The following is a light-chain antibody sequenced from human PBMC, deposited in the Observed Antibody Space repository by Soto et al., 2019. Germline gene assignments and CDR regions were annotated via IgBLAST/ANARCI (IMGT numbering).Light chain of an antibody. CDR1: QNIYTW. CDR2: EAS. CDR3: QHYNSYSEA. J-gene: IGKJ1*01. V-gene: IGKV1-5*03. Sequence: DIQMTQSRSTLSASVGDIVTITCRASQNIYTWLAWYQQKPGKAPKLLIYEASSLETGVPSRFSGSGSGTEFTLTISSLQPDDFATYYCQHYNSYSEAFGQGTKVDIK.